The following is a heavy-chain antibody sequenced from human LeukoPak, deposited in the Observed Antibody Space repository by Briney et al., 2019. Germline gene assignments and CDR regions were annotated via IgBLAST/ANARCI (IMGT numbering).Heavy chain of an antibody. Sequence: SETLSLTCTVSGASISSFSWSWIREPPGKRLEWIGCIYYSGSTNYNPSLKSRVSISVDTSKNQFSLKLSSVTAAATAVYYCAREGNDFWSGDYSSRYMDVWAKGTTVTVSS. CDR2: IYYSGST. CDR1: GASISSFS. CDR3: AREGNDFWSGDYSSRYMDV. J-gene: IGHJ6*03. D-gene: IGHD3-3*01. V-gene: IGHV4-59*01.